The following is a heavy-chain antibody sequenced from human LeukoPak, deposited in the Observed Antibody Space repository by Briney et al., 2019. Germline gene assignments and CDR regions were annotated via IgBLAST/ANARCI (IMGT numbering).Heavy chain of an antibody. D-gene: IGHD6-19*01. CDR3: AKDTRQAGLDY. CDR2: ISYDGSNK. CDR1: GFTFSSYG. J-gene: IGHJ4*02. V-gene: IGHV3-30*18. Sequence: GGSLRLSCAASGFTFSSYGMHWVRQAPGKGLEWVAVISYDGSNKYYADSVKGRFTISRDNSKNTLYLQMNSLRAEDTAVYYCAKDTRQAGLDYWGQGTLVTVSS.